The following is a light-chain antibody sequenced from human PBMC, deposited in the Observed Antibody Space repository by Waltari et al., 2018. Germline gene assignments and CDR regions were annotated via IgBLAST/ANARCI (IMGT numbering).Light chain of an antibody. J-gene: IGKJ5*01. Sequence: DIVLTQSPATLSLSPGERAPLSCRASQSIRVEVAWYQQRPGQPPRLLISDASNRVTGIPGRFTGSGSGTDFTLTISSLEPEDSGVYYCQQRNDWPITFGQGTRLEIK. CDR2: DAS. CDR1: QSIRVE. CDR3: QQRNDWPIT. V-gene: IGKV3-11*01.